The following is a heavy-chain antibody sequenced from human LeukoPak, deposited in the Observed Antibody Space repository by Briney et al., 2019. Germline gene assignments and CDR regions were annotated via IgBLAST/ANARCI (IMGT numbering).Heavy chain of an antibody. CDR1: GYTFTFNY. Sequence: ASVKVSCKASGYTFTFNYLHWVRQAPGQGLEWMGWINPNSGGTNYAQKFQGRVTMTRDTSISTAYMELSRLRSDDTAVYYCARESMVGATTLDYWGQGTLVTVSS. J-gene: IGHJ4*02. CDR2: INPNSGGT. V-gene: IGHV1-2*02. D-gene: IGHD1-26*01. CDR3: ARESMVGATTLDY.